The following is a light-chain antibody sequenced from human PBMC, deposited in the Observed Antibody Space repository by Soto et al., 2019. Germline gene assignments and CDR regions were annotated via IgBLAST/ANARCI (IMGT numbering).Light chain of an antibody. V-gene: IGLV2-23*01. CDR3: CSYAGSPSWV. J-gene: IGLJ3*02. Sequence: QSALTQPASVSGSPGQSITFSCTGSSSDVGNYNLVSWYQHHPGTAPKLIIYEDSKRPSGVSNRFSGSKSDNTASLTISGLQAEYEAEYYCCSYAGSPSWVFGGGTKVTVL. CDR1: SSDVGNYNL. CDR2: EDS.